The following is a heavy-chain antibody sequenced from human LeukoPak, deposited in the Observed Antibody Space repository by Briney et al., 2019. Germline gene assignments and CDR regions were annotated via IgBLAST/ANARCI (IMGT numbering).Heavy chain of an antibody. CDR2: ISSSSSYI. Sequence: PGGSLRLSCAASGFTFSSYSMNWVRQAPGKGLEWVSSISSSSSYIYYADSVKGRFTISRDNAKNSLYLQMNSLRAEDTAVYYCARLIRIAIGIDYWGQGTLVTVSS. CDR3: ARLIRIAIGIDY. CDR1: GFTFSSYS. V-gene: IGHV3-21*01. J-gene: IGHJ4*02. D-gene: IGHD6-13*01.